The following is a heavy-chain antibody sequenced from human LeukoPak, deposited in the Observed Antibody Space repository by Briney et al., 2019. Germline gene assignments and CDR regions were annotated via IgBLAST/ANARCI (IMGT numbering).Heavy chain of an antibody. Sequence: SETLSLTCAVYGGSFSGYYWSWIRQPPGKGLEWIGEINHSGSTNYNPSLKSRVTISVDTSKNQFSLKLSSVTAADTAVYYCARHPRAVYDFWSGYYNWFDPWGQGTLVTVSS. CDR2: INHSGST. CDR3: ARHPRAVYDFWSGYYNWFDP. J-gene: IGHJ5*02. CDR1: GGSFSGYY. V-gene: IGHV4-34*01. D-gene: IGHD3-3*01.